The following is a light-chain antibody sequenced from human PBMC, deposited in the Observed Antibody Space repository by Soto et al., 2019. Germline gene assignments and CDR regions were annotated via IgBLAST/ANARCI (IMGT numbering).Light chain of an antibody. V-gene: IGKV1-5*03. CDR1: QSISSW. CDR2: KAS. Sequence: DIRMTQSPSTLSASVRDRVTITCRASQSISSWLALYQHKPGKAPKLLIYKASSLESGVPSRFSGRGSGTEFSLTISSLQPDYVATYYCQQYNSYPLTFGGGTKVETK. CDR3: QQYNSYPLT. J-gene: IGKJ4*01.